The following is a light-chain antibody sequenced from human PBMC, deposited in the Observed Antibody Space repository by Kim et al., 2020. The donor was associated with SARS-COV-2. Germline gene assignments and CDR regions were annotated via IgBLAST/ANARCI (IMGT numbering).Light chain of an antibody. V-gene: IGKV2-30*02. CDR3: MQGTHWPYT. CDR2: KVS. CDR1: QSVAHSSGNTY. Sequence: QPASIACRSSQSVAHSSGNTYLNWFQQRPGQSPRRLIYKVSNRDSGVPDRFSGSGSGPDFTLKISRVEAEDVAVYYCMQGTHWPYTFGQGTKLEI. J-gene: IGKJ2*01.